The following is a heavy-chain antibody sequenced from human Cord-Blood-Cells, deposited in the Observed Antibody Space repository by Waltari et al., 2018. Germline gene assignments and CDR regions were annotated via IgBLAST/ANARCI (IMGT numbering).Heavy chain of an antibody. J-gene: IGHJ6*03. CDR1: GFTFSSYA. D-gene: IGHD3-10*01. V-gene: IGHV3-23*04. CDR3: AKGEGSGSYYYYYYYMDV. Sequence: EVQLVESGGGLVQPGGSLRLSCAASGFTFSSYAMSWVRQAPGKGLEWGSAISGRGGSTYYADSVKGRFNISRDNSKNTLYLQMNSLRAEDTAVYYCAKGEGSGSYYYYYYYMDVWGKGTTVTVSS. CDR2: ISGRGGST.